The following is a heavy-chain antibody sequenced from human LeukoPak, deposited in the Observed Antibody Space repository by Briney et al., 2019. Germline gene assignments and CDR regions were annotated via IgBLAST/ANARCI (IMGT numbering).Heavy chain of an antibody. CDR3: ARDEAGNPENALGI. CDR2: INPNSGGT. D-gene: IGHD6-19*01. Sequence: GASVKVSCKASGYTFTGYYMHWVRQAPGQGLECMGWINPNSGGTNYAQKFQGRVTMTRDTSISTAYMELSRLTSDDTAVYYCARDEAGNPENALGIWGQGTMVTVSS. J-gene: IGHJ3*02. V-gene: IGHV1-2*02. CDR1: GYTFTGYY.